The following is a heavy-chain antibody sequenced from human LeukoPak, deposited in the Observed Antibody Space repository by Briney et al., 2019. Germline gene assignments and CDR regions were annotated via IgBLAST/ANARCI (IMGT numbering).Heavy chain of an antibody. V-gene: IGHV3-21*01. CDR1: GFTFSSYS. D-gene: IGHD4-11*01. J-gene: IGHJ4*02. CDR2: ISSSSSYI. Sequence: GGSLRLSCAASGFTFSSYSMNWVRQAPGKGLEWVSSISSSSSYIYYADSVKGRFTISRDNAKNSLYLQMNSLRAEGTAVYYCARVRSSYDFDYWGQGTLVTVSS. CDR3: ARVRSSYDFDY.